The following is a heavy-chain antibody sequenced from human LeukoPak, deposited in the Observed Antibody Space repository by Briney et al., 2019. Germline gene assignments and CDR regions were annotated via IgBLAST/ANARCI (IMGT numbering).Heavy chain of an antibody. V-gene: IGHV4-30-2*01. Sequence: PSQTLSLTCTVSGGSISSGGYYWSWIRQPPGKGLEWIGYIYHSGSTYYNPSLKSRVTISVDRSKNQFSLKLSSVTAADTAVYYCARGPAYYFDYWGQGTLVTVSS. CDR3: ARGPAYYFDY. CDR1: GGSISSGGYY. J-gene: IGHJ4*02. CDR2: IYHSGST.